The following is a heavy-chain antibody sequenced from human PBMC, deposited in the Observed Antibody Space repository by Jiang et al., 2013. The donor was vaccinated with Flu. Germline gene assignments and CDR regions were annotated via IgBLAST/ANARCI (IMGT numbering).Heavy chain of an antibody. CDR1: GGSIGSSSYY. D-gene: IGHD3-10*01. CDR2: GYYSGST. J-gene: IGHJ3*02. CDR3: ARVINYASGNYADDTFDI. V-gene: IGHV4-39*07. Sequence: GPGLVKPSETLSLTCTVSGGSIGSSSYYWGWIRQPPGKGLEWIGSGYYSGSTYSNPSLKRRVTISVDTSKNQFSLKLSSVTAADTAVYYCARVINYASGNYADDTFDIWGQGTMVTVSS.